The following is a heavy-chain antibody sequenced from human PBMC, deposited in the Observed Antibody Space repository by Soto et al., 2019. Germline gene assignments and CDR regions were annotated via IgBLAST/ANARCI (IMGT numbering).Heavy chain of an antibody. CDR2: IRSKTDGGTT. J-gene: IGHJ3*02. CDR1: GITFSNAW. CDR3: TTTRPGTNVFDN. D-gene: IGHD6-13*01. Sequence: GGSLRLSCAASGITFSNAWMNWVRQAPGKGLEYIGRIRSKTDGGTTEYAAPVEGRFTISRDDSKNTLYLQMGGLKTEDTAVYYCTTTRPGTNVFDNWGQGTLVTVSS. V-gene: IGHV3-15*01.